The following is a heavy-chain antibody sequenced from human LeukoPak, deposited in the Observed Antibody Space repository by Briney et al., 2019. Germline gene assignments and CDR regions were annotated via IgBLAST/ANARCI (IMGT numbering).Heavy chain of an antibody. J-gene: IGHJ3*02. CDR1: GFTFSSYW. Sequence: GGSLRLSCAASGFTFSSYWMSWVRQAPGRGLEWVSVIYSGGSTYYADSVKGRFSISRDKSKNTLYLQMNSLRAEDTALYYCAREMYCSGGSCYGDAFDIWGQGTMVTVSS. V-gene: IGHV3-66*01. D-gene: IGHD2-15*01. CDR2: IYSGGST. CDR3: AREMYCSGGSCYGDAFDI.